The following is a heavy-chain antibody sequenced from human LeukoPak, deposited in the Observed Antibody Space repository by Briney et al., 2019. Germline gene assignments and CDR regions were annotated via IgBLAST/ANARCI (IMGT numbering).Heavy chain of an antibody. J-gene: IGHJ4*02. D-gene: IGHD3-16*01. Sequence: PGGSLRLSCAASGFTFTSYWMSWVRQAPGEGLEWVANIDEGGSEKYHVDSVRGRFTISRDNARNSLFLQMNSLRVEDTAVYYCARAGGVGTVDYWGQGTLVTVSS. CDR1: GFTFTSYW. CDR2: IDEGGSEK. V-gene: IGHV3-7*01. CDR3: ARAGGVGTVDY.